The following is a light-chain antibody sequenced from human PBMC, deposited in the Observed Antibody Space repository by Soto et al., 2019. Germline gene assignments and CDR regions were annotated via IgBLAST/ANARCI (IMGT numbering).Light chain of an antibody. CDR2: AAS. CDR1: QGISSY. V-gene: IGKV1-9*01. Sequence: IQLTQSPSSLSASVGDRVTITCRASQGISSYLAWYQQKPGKAPKLLIYAASTLQSGVPSRFSGSGSGTDFTLTISSLHPEDFATDYCQQLNSYPRGFTFGPGTKVDIK. CDR3: QQLNSYPRGFT. J-gene: IGKJ3*01.